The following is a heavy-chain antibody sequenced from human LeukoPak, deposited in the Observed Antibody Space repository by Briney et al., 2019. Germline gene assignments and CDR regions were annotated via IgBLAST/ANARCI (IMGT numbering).Heavy chain of an antibody. CDR2: IYHSGST. J-gene: IGHJ4*02. CDR3: ARSQYSYGPPQNYFDY. CDR1: GYSISSGYY. V-gene: IGHV4-38-2*02. Sequence: PSETLSLTCTVSGYSISSGYYWGWIRQPPGKGLEWIGSIYHSGSTYYNPSLKSRVTISVDTSKNQFSLKPSSVTAADTAVYYCARSQYSYGPPQNYFDYWGQGTLVTVSS. D-gene: IGHD5-18*01.